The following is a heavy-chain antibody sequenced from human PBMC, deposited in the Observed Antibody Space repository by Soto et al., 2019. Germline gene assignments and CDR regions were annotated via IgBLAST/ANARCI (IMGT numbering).Heavy chain of an antibody. V-gene: IGHV1-8*01. J-gene: IGHJ6*02. CDR3: TRAQFEFRAYFGLDV. CDR2: MNPDSENT. D-gene: IGHD2-21*01. Sequence: QVQLVQSGAEVKQPGASVRVSCKASGYTFTNYDITWVRQATGQGLEWMGWMNPDSENTGSPQKFQGRVTMTANTTINKAYMELTSLRSEDTSVYYSTRAQFEFRAYFGLDVWGQGTTVTVSS. CDR1: GYTFTNYD.